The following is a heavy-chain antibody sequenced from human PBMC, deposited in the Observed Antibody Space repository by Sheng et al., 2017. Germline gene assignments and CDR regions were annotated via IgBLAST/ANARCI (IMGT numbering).Heavy chain of an antibody. CDR1: GFSFSDYS. Sequence: EVQLVESGGGLVKPGESLRLSCAASASGFSFSDYSISWVRQAPGKGLEWVSSISSSSSYIYYADSVKGRFTISRDNAKNSLSLQMNSLRAEDTAVYYCARDQSDAFDIWGQGTMVTVSS. CDR3: ARDQSDAFDI. V-gene: IGHV3-21*01. CDR2: ISSSSSYI. J-gene: IGHJ3*02.